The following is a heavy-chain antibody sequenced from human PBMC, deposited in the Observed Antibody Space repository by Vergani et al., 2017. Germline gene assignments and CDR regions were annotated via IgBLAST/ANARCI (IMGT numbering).Heavy chain of an antibody. V-gene: IGHV1-69*13. Sequence: QVQLVQSGAEVKKPGSSVKVSCKASGGTFSSYAISWVRQAPGQGLEWMGRIIPIFGTANYAQKFQGRVTITAEESTSTAYMELSSLRSEDPAVYYCARERNGYYGTGAYYYGIDGWGQGTTVTVSS. J-gene: IGHJ6*02. CDR2: IIPIFGTA. D-gene: IGHD3-10*01. CDR1: GGTFSSYA. CDR3: ARERNGYYGTGAYYYGIDG.